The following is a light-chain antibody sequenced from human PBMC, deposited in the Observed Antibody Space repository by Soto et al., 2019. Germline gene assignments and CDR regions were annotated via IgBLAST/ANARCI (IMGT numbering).Light chain of an antibody. CDR2: DAS. J-gene: IGKJ5*01. CDR3: QQRSNWPPIT. Sequence: EIVLTQSPVTLSLSAGDRATLSCRASQSVGSYLAWYQQKPGQAPRLLIFDASNRATGVPARFSGSGSGTDFTLTISSLEPEDFAVYYCQQRSNWPPITFGQGTRLEIK. CDR1: QSVGSY. V-gene: IGKV3-11*01.